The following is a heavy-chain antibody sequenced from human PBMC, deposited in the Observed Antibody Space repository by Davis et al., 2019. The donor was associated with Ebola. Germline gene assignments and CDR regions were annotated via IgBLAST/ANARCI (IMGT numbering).Heavy chain of an antibody. Sequence: GGSLRLSCAASGFTFSDYYMNWVRQAPGKGLEWVSGIYSGGSTYYADSVKGRFTISRDNAKNSLYLQMNSLRAEDTAVYYCARDSGYFDWLSNAFDIWGQGTMVTVSS. V-gene: IGHV3-69-1*01. CDR3: ARDSGYFDWLSNAFDI. CDR1: GFTFSDYY. J-gene: IGHJ3*02. D-gene: IGHD3-9*01. CDR2: IYSGGST.